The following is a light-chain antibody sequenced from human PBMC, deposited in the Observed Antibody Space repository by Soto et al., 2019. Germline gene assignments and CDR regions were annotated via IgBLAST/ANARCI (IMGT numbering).Light chain of an antibody. CDR3: QQYNTWPPYT. CDR2: GAS. CDR1: QSVSSN. Sequence: ELVMTQSPASLSVTPGERATLSCRASQSVSSNLAWYQQKPGQAPRLLIYGASSRATGIPDRFSGSGSGTDFTLTISRLEPEDFAVYYCQQYNTWPPYTFGQGTKVDI. J-gene: IGKJ2*01. V-gene: IGKV3D-15*01.